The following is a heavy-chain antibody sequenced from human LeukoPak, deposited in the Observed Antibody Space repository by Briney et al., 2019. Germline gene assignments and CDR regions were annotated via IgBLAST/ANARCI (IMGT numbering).Heavy chain of an antibody. CDR1: GFTFSSYG. CDR3: AKGAAAAGTDPNSYYYYYMDV. J-gene: IGHJ6*03. CDR2: IGYDGSNK. V-gene: IGHV3-30*02. Sequence: GGSLRLSCAASGFTFSSYGMHWVRQAPGKGLEWVAFIGYDGSNKYYADSVKGRFTISRDNSKNTLYLQMNSLRAEDTAVYYCAKGAAAAGTDPNSYYYYYMDVWGKGTTVTVSS. D-gene: IGHD6-13*01.